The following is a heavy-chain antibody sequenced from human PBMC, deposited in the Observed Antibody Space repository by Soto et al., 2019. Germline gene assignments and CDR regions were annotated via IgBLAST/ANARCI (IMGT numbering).Heavy chain of an antibody. J-gene: IGHJ3*02. V-gene: IGHV4-30-4*01. Sequence: QVQLQESGPGLVKPSQTLSLTCTVSSGSISSGDYYWSWIRQPPGKGLEWIGYIYYSGSTYYNPSLKSRVTISVDTSKNQFSLKLSSVTAADTAVYYCARDYRPLLWFGELSPDAFDIWGQGTMVTVSS. CDR2: IYYSGST. CDR1: SGSISSGDYY. D-gene: IGHD3-10*01. CDR3: ARDYRPLLWFGELSPDAFDI.